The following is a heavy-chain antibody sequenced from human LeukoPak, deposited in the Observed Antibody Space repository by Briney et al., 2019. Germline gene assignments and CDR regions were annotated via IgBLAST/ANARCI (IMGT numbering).Heavy chain of an antibody. CDR1: GYTSTNHY. CDR3: ARDRYTGYGTFDF. Sequence: ASVKVSCKASGYTSTNHYIHWVRQAPGQGLEWMGWINPNSGDTNFAQKFQGRVTMARDTSISTAYMELSRLRSDDTAVYYCARDRYTGYGTFDFWGQGTLVTVSS. CDR2: INPNSGDT. J-gene: IGHJ4*02. D-gene: IGHD5-12*01. V-gene: IGHV1-2*02.